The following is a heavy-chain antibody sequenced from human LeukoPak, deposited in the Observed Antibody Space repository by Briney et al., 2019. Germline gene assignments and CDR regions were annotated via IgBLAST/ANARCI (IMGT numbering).Heavy chain of an antibody. CDR2: ISGIISFI. Sequence: PGGALRLSCAASVFTFRGYIMNRVRDAPGKGLEWVSPISGIISFIYYAHSVKGPFTISRDTAKSSLYLQMNSLRAQDTAVYYCARDSSAYYYYYYGMDGWGKVTTVTASS. CDR3: ARDSSAYYYYYYGMDG. J-gene: IGHJ6*04. D-gene: IGHD6-25*01. CDR1: VFTFRGYI. V-gene: IGHV3-21*01.